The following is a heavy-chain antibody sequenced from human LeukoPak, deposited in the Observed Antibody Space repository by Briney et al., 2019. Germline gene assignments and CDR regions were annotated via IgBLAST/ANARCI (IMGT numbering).Heavy chain of an antibody. CDR2: IYPGDSDT. CDR1: GYNFTSYW. V-gene: IGHV5-51*01. J-gene: IGHJ4*02. CDR3: ARHLYSSGYSVSGY. D-gene: IGHD3-22*01. Sequence: GESLKISCKGSGYNFTSYWIAWVRQMPGKGLEWMGIIYPGDSDTRYSPSFQGQVTISADKSTSTAYLQWSSLKASDTAMYYCARHLYSSGYSVSGYWGQGTLVTVSS.